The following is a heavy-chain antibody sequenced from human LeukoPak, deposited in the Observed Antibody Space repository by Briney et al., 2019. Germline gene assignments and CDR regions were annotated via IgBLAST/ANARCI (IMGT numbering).Heavy chain of an antibody. CDR2: IYHSGST. Sequence: SETLSLTCTVSGYSISSGYYWGWIRQPPGKGLEWIGSIYHSGSTYYNPSLKSRVTISVDTSKNQFSLKLSSVTAADTAVYYCARVSTYYYDKPLDYWGQGTLVTVSS. D-gene: IGHD3-22*01. V-gene: IGHV4-38-2*02. J-gene: IGHJ4*02. CDR3: ARVSTYYYDKPLDY. CDR1: GYSISSGYY.